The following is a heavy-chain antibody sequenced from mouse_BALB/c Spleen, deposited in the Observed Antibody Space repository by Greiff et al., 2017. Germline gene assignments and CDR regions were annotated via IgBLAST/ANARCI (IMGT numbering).Heavy chain of an antibody. D-gene: IGHD2-1*01. CDR1: GFTFSSYY. CDR2: INSNGGST. Sequence: DVKLVESGGGLVKLGGSLKLSCAASGFTFSSYYMSWVRQNPEKRLELVAAINSNGGSTYYPDTVKGRFTISRDNAKNTLYLQMSSLKSEDTALYYCARRWGYGNYVGAWVAYWGQGTLVTVSA. J-gene: IGHJ3*01. CDR3: ARRWGYGNYVGAWVAY. V-gene: IGHV5-6-2*01.